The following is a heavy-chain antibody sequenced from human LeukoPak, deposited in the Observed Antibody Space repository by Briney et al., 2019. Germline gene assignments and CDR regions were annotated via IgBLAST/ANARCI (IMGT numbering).Heavy chain of an antibody. Sequence: GGSLRLPSAPSGFTLDAFVMPTVRESPGQDVEGGTGMSWNSGTIGYAATVQGRFTISRDNAKSSLYLQMKSLRAEDTALYYCVKDLGSSIRNPTFYYWGQGTLVTVSS. CDR2: MSWNSGTI. CDR1: GFTLDAFV. CDR3: VKDLGSSIRNPTFYY. D-gene: IGHD2-2*01. V-gene: IGHV3-9*01. J-gene: IGHJ4*02.